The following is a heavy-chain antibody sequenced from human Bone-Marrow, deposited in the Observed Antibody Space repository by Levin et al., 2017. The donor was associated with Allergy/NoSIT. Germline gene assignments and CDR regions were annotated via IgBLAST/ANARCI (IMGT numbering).Heavy chain of an antibody. V-gene: IGHV3-9*01. CDR3: ARAKGESSSLDGFAI. CDR2: ITWNSGRI. Sequence: GGSLRLSCAASGFTFDDYAMHWVRQAPGKGLEWLSGITWNSGRIYYADSVKGRFTISRDNARNSLYLQVDSLRGEDTALYYCARAKGESSSLDGFAIWGQGAVVTVSS. J-gene: IGHJ3*02. D-gene: IGHD3-16*02. CDR1: GFTFDDYA.